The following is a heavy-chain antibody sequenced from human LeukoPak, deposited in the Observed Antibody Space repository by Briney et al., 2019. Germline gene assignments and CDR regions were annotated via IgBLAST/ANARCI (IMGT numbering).Heavy chain of an antibody. J-gene: IGHJ3*02. CDR1: GGSISSISSNNYH. CDR2: IYYSGST. CDR3: ATAAGRRAFDI. Sequence: SETLSLTCIVSGGSISSISSNNYHWGWIRQPPGKGLEWIGSIYYSGSTYYNPSLKSRVTISVDTSKNQFSLKLSSVTAADTAVYYCATAAGRRAFDIWGQGTMVTVSS. D-gene: IGHD6-13*01. V-gene: IGHV4-39*07.